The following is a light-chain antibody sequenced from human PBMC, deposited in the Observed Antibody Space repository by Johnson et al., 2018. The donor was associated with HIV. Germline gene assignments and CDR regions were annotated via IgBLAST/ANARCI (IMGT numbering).Light chain of an antibody. J-gene: IGLJ1*01. CDR1: SSNIGNNY. V-gene: IGLV1-51*01. CDR3: ATWDDSLNGHYV. CDR2: DNN. Sequence: QSVLTQPPSVSAAPGQKVTISCSGSSSNIGNNYVSWYQQLPGTAPKLLIYDNNKRPSGIPDRLSGSKSGTSATLGISGLQAEDEADYYCATWDDSLNGHYVFGTGTKVTVL.